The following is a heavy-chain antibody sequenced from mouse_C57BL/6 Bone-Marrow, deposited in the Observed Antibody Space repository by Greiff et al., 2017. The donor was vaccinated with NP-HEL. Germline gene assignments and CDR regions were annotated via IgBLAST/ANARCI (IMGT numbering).Heavy chain of an antibody. CDR1: GYSITSGYY. Sequence: EVHLVESGPGLVKPSQSLSLTCSVTGYSITSGYYWNWIRQFPGNKLEWMGYISYDGSNNYNPSLKNRISITRDTSKNQFFLKLNSVTTEDTATYYCARDLLYDWDYWGQGTTLTVSS. D-gene: IGHD2-3*01. CDR3: ARDLLYDWDY. J-gene: IGHJ2*01. CDR2: ISYDGSN. V-gene: IGHV3-6*01.